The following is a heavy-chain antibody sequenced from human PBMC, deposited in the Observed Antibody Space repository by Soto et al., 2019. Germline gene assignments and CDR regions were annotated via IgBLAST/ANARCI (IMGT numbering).Heavy chain of an antibody. CDR1: GGTFCSYA. J-gene: IGHJ6*02. Sequence: QVQLVQSGAEVKKPGSSVKVSCKASGGTFCSYAISWVRQAPGQGLEWMGGIIPIPGTANYAQKFQGRVTIAADESTSTAYMELSSLRSEDTAVYYCARSQGSSTSLEIYYYYYYGMDVCGQGTTVTVS. CDR3: ARSQGSSTSLEIYYYYYYGMDV. D-gene: IGHD2-2*01. V-gene: IGHV1-69*01. CDR2: IIPIPGTA.